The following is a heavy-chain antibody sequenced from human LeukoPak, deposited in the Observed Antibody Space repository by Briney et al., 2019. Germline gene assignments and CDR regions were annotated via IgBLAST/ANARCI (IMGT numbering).Heavy chain of an antibody. J-gene: IGHJ1*01. D-gene: IGHD1-26*01. Sequence: SETLSLTCAVYGGSFSGYYWSWIRQPPGKGLEWIGEINHSGSTNYNPSLKSRVTISKDTSKNQFSLKVTSVTAADTAVYYCARDVVGATYFQLWGQGALVTVSS. CDR3: ARDVVGATYFQL. V-gene: IGHV4-34*01. CDR1: GGSFSGYY. CDR2: INHSGST.